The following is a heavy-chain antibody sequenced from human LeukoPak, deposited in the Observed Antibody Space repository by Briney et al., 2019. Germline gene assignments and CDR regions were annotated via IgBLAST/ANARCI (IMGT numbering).Heavy chain of an antibody. J-gene: IGHJ3*02. V-gene: IGHV1-69*13. CDR2: LIPIYGSS. D-gene: IGHD3-22*01. CDR1: GGSFTFTSHA. CDR3: AGFFYDNSGDAFDI. Sequence: ASVKVSCKASGGSFTFTSHAISWVRQAPGQGPEWVGGLIPIYGSSNYAQKFQGRVTITSDESTRTVYMELSSLRPEDSAVYYCAGFFYDNSGDAFDIWGQGTTVTVSS.